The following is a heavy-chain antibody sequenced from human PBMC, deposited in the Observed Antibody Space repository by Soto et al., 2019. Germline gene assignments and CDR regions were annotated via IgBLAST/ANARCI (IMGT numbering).Heavy chain of an antibody. J-gene: IGHJ5*02. CDR3: ARVAVDIVVVPAAPNWFDP. Sequence: HVQLQESGPGLVKPSQTLSLTCTVSGGSISSGGYYWSWIRQHPGKGLDWIGYIYYSGSTYYNPSLKSRVTISVDTSKNQFSLKLSSVTAADTAVYYCARVAVDIVVVPAAPNWFDPWGQGTLVTVSS. D-gene: IGHD2-2*01. V-gene: IGHV4-31*03. CDR2: IYYSGST. CDR1: GGSISSGGYY.